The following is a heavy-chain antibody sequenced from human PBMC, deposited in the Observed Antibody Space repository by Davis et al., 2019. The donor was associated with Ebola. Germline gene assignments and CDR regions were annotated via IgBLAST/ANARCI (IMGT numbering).Heavy chain of an antibody. J-gene: IGHJ5*02. CDR2: INHSGST. CDR1: GGSFSGYY. D-gene: IGHD3-22*01. Sequence: MPSETLSLTCAVYGGSFSGYYWSWIRQPPGKGLGWIGEINHSGSTNYNPSLKSRVTISVDTSKNQFSLKLTSVTAADTAVYYCARDREKRYYDSTGYDPWGQGTLVTVSS. CDR3: ARDREKRYYDSTGYDP. V-gene: IGHV4-34*01.